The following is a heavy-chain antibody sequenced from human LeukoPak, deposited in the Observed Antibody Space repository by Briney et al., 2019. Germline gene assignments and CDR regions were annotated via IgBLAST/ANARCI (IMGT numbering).Heavy chain of an antibody. D-gene: IGHD2-2*02. Sequence: PGGSLRLSCAASGFTFSSYGMHWVRQAPGKGLEWVAFIRYDGSNKYYADSVKGRFTISRDNSKNTLYLQMNSLRAEDTAVYYCAKENYCSSTSCYIGRDRSPDYWGQGTLVTVSS. J-gene: IGHJ4*02. V-gene: IGHV3-30*02. CDR1: GFTFSSYG. CDR3: AKENYCSSTSCYIGRDRSPDY. CDR2: IRYDGSNK.